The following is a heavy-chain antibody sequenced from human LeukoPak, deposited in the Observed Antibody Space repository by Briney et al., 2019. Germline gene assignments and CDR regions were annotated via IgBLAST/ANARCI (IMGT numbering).Heavy chain of an antibody. CDR2: IYTSGSS. J-gene: IGHJ6*03. Sequence: PSETLSLTCTVSGGSISSSCWSWIRQPAGKGLEWIGRIYTSGSSNYNPSLKSRITMSVDTSKSEFSLKLTSVTAADTAVYYCARGGSYFYDYYMDVWGKGATVTVSS. D-gene: IGHD1-26*01. V-gene: IGHV4-4*07. CDR3: ARGGSYFYDYYMDV. CDR1: GGSISSSC.